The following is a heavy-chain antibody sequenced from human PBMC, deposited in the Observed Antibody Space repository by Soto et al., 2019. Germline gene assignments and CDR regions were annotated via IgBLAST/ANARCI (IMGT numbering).Heavy chain of an antibody. CDR3: ATFCSTSCLYYYDFAV. Sequence: QVQLQESGPGLVKPSETLSLTCTVSGDSVSSGSYSWSWIRQSPGKGLEWIGYIYHSGSTNYNPSLKSRVPISVDTSKNHFSLRLSSLSAADTAVYYCATFCSTSCLYYYDFAVWGQGTTVTVSS. CDR1: GDSVSSGSYS. D-gene: IGHD2-2*01. V-gene: IGHV4-61*03. J-gene: IGHJ6*02. CDR2: IYHSGST.